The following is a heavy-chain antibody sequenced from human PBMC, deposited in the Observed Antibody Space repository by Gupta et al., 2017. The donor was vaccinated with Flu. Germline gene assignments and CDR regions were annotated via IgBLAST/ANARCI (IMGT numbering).Heavy chain of an antibody. CDR2: ISSSSSYI. CDR3: ARDLGYCSGGSCYYYGMDV. V-gene: IGHV3-21*01. CDR1: GFTFSSYS. Sequence: EVQLVESGGGLVKPGGSLRLSCAASGFTFSSYSMNWVRQAPGKGLEWVSSISSSSSYIYYADSLKGRFTISRDNAKNSLYLQMNSLRAEDTAVYYCARDLGYCSGGSCYYYGMDVGGQGTTVTVSS. D-gene: IGHD2-15*01. J-gene: IGHJ6*02.